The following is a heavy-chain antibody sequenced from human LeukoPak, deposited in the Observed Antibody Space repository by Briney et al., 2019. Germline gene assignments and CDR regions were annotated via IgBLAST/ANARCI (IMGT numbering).Heavy chain of an antibody. D-gene: IGHD4-17*01. Sequence: GGSLRLSCAASGFTFSSYSMNWVRQAPGKGLEWVAFIRYDGSNKYYADSVKGRFTISRDNSKNTLYLQMNSLRAEDTAVYYCAKDKSMTTVTTDAFDIWGQGTMVTVSS. V-gene: IGHV3-30*02. CDR2: IRYDGSNK. CDR1: GFTFSSYS. CDR3: AKDKSMTTVTTDAFDI. J-gene: IGHJ3*02.